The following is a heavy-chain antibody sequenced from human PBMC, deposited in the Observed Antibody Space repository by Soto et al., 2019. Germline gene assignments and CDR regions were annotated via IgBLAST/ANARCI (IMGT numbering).Heavy chain of an antibody. CDR2: ISSSGSTI. D-gene: IGHD5-12*01. Sequence: PGGSLRLSCAASGFTFSSYEMNWVRQAPGKGLEWVSYISSSGSTIYYADSVKGRFTISRDNAKNSLYLQMNSLRAEDTAVYYCARMGYSGYDYDSGWFAPWGQGTLVTVSS. V-gene: IGHV3-48*03. CDR3: ARMGYSGYDYDSGWFAP. CDR1: GFTFSSYE. J-gene: IGHJ5*02.